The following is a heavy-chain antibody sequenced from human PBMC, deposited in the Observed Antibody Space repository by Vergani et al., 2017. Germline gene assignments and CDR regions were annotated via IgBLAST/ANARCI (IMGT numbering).Heavy chain of an antibody. V-gene: IGHV1-18*01. D-gene: IGHD1-1*01. CDR2: IRPYTGHT. Sequence: QVQLVQSGAELKKPGASVSVSCKGSSHTFQTYGISWVRQAPGKGLEWMAWIRPYTGHTIYAQKFQDRVTMTADTSTNTAYMELRSLRSDDTAVYFCARVAPSNSEVTPTALDVWGQGTMVTVSS. CDR1: SHTFQTYG. CDR3: ARVAPSNSEVTPTALDV. J-gene: IGHJ3*01.